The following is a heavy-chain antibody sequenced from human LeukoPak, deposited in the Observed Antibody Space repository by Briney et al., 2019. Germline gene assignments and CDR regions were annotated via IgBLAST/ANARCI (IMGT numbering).Heavy chain of an antibody. CDR2: ISSSSSYI. J-gene: IGHJ3*02. CDR3: AKDPYPSWWYAFDI. CDR1: GFTFSSYS. Sequence: PGGSLRLSCAASGFTFSSYSMNWVRQAPGKGLEWVSSISSSSSYIYYADSVKGRFTTSRDNAKNSLYLQMNSLRAEDTAVYYCAKDPYPSWWYAFDIWGQGTMVTVSS. V-gene: IGHV3-21*04. D-gene: IGHD2-15*01.